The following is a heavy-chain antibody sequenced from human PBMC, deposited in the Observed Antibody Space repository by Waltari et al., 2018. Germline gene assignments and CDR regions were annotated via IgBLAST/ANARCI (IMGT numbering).Heavy chain of an antibody. J-gene: IGHJ3*02. CDR1: GGTLGPYA. CDR3: AKREIGYAFDI. D-gene: IGHD1-26*01. Sequence: QIQLVQSGAEVKQPGAPVQVSCKASGGTLGPYAITSGRQAPGQGLEWMGGVIPIFGTPNYAPKFQGRVTVSADPSTSTAYLEVRRLISEDTAVYYCAKREIGYAFDIWGHGTMVTVSS. CDR2: VIPIFGTP. V-gene: IGHV1-69*12.